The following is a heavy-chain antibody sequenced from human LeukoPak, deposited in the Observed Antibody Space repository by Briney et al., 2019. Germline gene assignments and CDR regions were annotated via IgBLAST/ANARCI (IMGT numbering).Heavy chain of an antibody. Sequence: GGSLRLSCAASGFTFNNYAMSWLRQAPRKGLGWVSALSPNAGSTYYADSVRGRFTISRDNSKNTLYLQMNSLRAEDTAVYYCARDSSGWLGPDYWGQGTLVTVSS. V-gene: IGHV3-23*01. CDR2: LSPNAGST. D-gene: IGHD6-19*01. CDR3: ARDSSGWLGPDY. J-gene: IGHJ4*02. CDR1: GFTFNNYA.